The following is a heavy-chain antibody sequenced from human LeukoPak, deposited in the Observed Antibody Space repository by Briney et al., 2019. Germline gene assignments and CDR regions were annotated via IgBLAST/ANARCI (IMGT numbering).Heavy chain of an antibody. CDR2: LNEDGSVK. V-gene: IGHV3-7*05. J-gene: IGHJ4*02. Sequence: GGSLRLSCAASGFTFSTYWMSWVRQAPGEGLEWVAILNEDGSVKYYVDSVKGRFTISRDNAKNSLYLQMSSLRAEDTAVYYCARDDGGETNWGSIDYWGQGTLVTVSS. CDR1: GFTFSTYW. CDR3: ARDDGGETNWGSIDY. D-gene: IGHD7-27*01.